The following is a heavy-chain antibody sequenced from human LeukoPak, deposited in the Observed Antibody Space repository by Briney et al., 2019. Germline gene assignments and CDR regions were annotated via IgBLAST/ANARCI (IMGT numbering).Heavy chain of an antibody. CDR2: LYSGGSA. D-gene: IGHD6-19*01. Sequence: PGGSLRLSCAASGFNVSSNYMSWVRQAPGKGLEWVSLLYSGGSAFHADSVKGRFNISRDNSKNTLYLQLNSLRAEDTAVYYCVKERDRGTDVADDFDFWGQGTLVTVSS. CDR3: VKERDRGTDVADDFDF. V-gene: IGHV3-53*01. CDR1: GFNVSSNY. J-gene: IGHJ4*02.